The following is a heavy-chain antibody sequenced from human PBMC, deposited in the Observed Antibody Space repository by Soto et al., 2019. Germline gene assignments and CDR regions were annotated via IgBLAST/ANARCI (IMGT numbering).Heavy chain of an antibody. J-gene: IGHJ6*02. V-gene: IGHV1-69*13. D-gene: IGHD3-10*01. Sequence: ASVKVSCKASGGTFSSYAISWVRQAPGQGLEWMGGIIPIFGTANYAQKFQGRVTITADESTSTAYMELSSLRSEDTAVYYCARASFGELLQNYYYYGMDVWGQGTTVTVS. CDR1: GGTFSSYA. CDR2: IIPIFGTA. CDR3: ARASFGELLQNYYYYGMDV.